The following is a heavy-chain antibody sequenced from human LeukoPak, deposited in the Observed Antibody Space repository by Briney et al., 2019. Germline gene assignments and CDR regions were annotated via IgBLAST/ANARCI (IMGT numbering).Heavy chain of an antibody. CDR3: ARDGILGSHDY. CDR1: GFTFSSYW. Sequence: PGGSLRLSCAASGFTFSSYWMHWVRQAPGKGLVWVSRIDSDGSSTSYADSVKGRFTISRDNAKNTLDLQMNSLRAEDTAVYYCARDGILGSHDYWGQGTLVTVSS. J-gene: IGHJ4*02. D-gene: IGHD3-3*02. V-gene: IGHV3-74*01. CDR2: IDSDGSST.